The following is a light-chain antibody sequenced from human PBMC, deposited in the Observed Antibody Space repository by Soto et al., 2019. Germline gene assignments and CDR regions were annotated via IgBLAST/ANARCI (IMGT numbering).Light chain of an antibody. V-gene: IGLV1-40*01. CDR1: NSNIGAGYD. Sequence: QSVLTQPPSVTGAPGQRVTISCTGTNSNIGAGYDVHWYQQFPGKAPKLLISAYTNRPSGIPDRFSGSKSGTSASLAITGLQAEDEADYYCSSCTTSSALMFGGGTKLTVL. CDR3: SSCTTSSALM. J-gene: IGLJ3*02. CDR2: AYT.